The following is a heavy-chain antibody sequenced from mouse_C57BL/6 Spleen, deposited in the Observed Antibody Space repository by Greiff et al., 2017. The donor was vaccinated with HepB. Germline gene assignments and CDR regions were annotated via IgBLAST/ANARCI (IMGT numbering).Heavy chain of an antibody. Sequence: EVNFGDSEGLFVPSGSSMKLLRTLSVFSFSDFYMFWVRRVPEKVLECVANINYDGSSTYYLDSLKSRFIISRDNAKNILYLQMSSLKSEDTATYYCARDRGYYDHWYFDVWGTGTTVTVSS. CDR3: ARDRGYYDHWYFDV. J-gene: IGHJ1*03. V-gene: IGHV5-16*01. CDR2: INYDGSST. CDR1: VFSFSDFY. D-gene: IGHD2-4*01.